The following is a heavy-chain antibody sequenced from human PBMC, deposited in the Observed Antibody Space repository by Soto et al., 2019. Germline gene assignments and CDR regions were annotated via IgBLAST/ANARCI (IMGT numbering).Heavy chain of an antibody. V-gene: IGHV3-11*04. J-gene: IGHJ6*02. Sequence: GGSLRLSCAASGFTFSDYYMSWIRQAPGKGLEWVSYISSSGSTIYYADSVKGRFTISRDNAKNSLYLQMNSLRAEDTAAYYCAKVRVYYYYGMDVWGQGTTVTVSS. CDR2: ISSSGSTI. CDR1: GFTFSDYY. CDR3: AKVRVYYYYGMDV. D-gene: IGHD2-21*01.